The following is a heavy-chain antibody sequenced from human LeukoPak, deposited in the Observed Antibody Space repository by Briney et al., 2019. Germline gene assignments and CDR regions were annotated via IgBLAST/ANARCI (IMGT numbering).Heavy chain of an antibody. CDR2: VYYTGST. CDR3: ARGGGDYYDSSGYYSGNFDY. V-gene: IGHV4-59*12. Sequence: SETLSLTCTVSGGSITSFYWSWIRQPPGKGLEWIGYVYYTGSTNYNPSLNSRVTISLDTSKNQFSLKLSSVTAADTAVYYCARGGGDYYDSSGYYSGNFDYWGQGTLVTVSS. CDR1: GGSITSFY. J-gene: IGHJ4*02. D-gene: IGHD3-22*01.